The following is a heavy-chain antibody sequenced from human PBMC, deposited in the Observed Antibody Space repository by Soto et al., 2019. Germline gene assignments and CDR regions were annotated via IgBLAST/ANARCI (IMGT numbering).Heavy chain of an antibody. D-gene: IGHD5-12*01. CDR1: GGTFSSYA. V-gene: IGHV1-69*12. J-gene: IGHJ6*02. Sequence: QVQLVQSGAEVKKPGSSVKVSCKASGGTFSSYAISWVRQAPGQGLEWMGGIIPIFGTANYAQKFQGRVMMTAVEPPSTASMELSSMRPEDTAVYYCSRGRYSGYACCWADYLGMDVWGQGTTVTVSS. CDR2: IIPIFGTA. CDR3: SRGRYSGYACCWADYLGMDV.